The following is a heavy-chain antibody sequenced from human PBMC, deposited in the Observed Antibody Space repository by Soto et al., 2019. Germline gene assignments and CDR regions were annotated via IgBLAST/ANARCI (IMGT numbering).Heavy chain of an antibody. Sequence: ASVKVSCKVSGYTLTELSMHWVRQAPGKGLEWMGGFDPEDGETIYAQKFQGRVTITRDTSASTAYMEMSSLRSEDTAVYYCAREGRFLEWLENWFDPWGQGTLVTVSS. V-gene: IGHV1-24*01. D-gene: IGHD3-3*01. CDR2: FDPEDGET. CDR1: GYTLTELS. CDR3: AREGRFLEWLENWFDP. J-gene: IGHJ5*02.